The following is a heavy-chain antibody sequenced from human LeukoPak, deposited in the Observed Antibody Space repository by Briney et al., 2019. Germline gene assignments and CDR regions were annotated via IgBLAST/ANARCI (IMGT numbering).Heavy chain of an antibody. V-gene: IGHV1-18*01. J-gene: IGHJ5*02. D-gene: IGHD3-10*01. CDR1: GYTFTSYG. Sequence: ASVKVSCKASGYTFTSYGISWVRQAPGQGLEWMGWINAYNGNANYAQILQGRVTMTTDTSTSTAYMELRSLRSDDTAVYYCARGSGRLWFGELNWFDPWGQGTLVTVSS. CDR2: INAYNGNA. CDR3: ARGSGRLWFGELNWFDP.